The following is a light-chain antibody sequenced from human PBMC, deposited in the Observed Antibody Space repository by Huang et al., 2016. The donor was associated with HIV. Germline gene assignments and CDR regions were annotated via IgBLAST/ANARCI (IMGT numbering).Light chain of an antibody. CDR3: QQYDYWPPVT. CDR1: QRIDSN. Sequence: IVMTQAPVTLSVSPGERAALSCRAGQRIDSNLAWYQQKPCQAPRLLICVASTMATGVPARFSGSGSGTEFTLTINILQSDDFAVYYCQQYDYWPPVTFGQGTKV. CDR2: VAS. V-gene: IGKV3-15*01. J-gene: IGKJ1*01.